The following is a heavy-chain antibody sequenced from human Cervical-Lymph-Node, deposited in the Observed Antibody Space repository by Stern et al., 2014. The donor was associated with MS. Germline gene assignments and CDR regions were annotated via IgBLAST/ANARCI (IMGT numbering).Heavy chain of an antibody. CDR3: ARDGRCTSAVCPYFYYYTMDV. V-gene: IGHV1-18*01. CDR2: ISANNGNT. CDR1: GYTFTNYG. D-gene: IGHD2-8*01. Sequence: VQLEESGAEVRKPGASVKVSCKASGYTFTNYGFSWVRQAPGQGLEWMGWISANNGNTNFAQKCQGRVTMSTDTSTSTAYMELRSLRSDDTAVYYCARDGRCTSAVCPYFYYYTMDVWGQGTTVTVSS. J-gene: IGHJ6*02.